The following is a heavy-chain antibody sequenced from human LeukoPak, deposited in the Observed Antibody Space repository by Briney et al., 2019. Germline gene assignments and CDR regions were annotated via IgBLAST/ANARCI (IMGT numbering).Heavy chain of an antibody. V-gene: IGHV4-4*02. J-gene: IGHJ4*02. Sequence: NPSETLSLTCAVSGGSIGSSNWWSWVRQPPGKGLEWIGEIYHSGSTNYNPSLKSRVTISVDKSKNQFSLKLSSVTAADTAVYYCASCNGDGRGSYRYYLYWGQGTLVTVSS. CDR2: IYHSGST. D-gene: IGHD3-16*02. CDR3: ASCNGDGRGSYRYYLY. CDR1: GGSIGSSNW.